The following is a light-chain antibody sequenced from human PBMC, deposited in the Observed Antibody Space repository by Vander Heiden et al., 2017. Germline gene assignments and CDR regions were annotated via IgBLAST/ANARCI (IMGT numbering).Light chain of an antibody. J-gene: IGLJ2*01. Sequence: SYVLTQPPSVSVAPGQTARITCGGNNIGSKSVHWYQQKPGQAPVLVVYEVSDRPSGIPERFSGSNSGTTDTLTISRVEAGDEADYYCQASDSSSNQVVFGGGTNLTVL. CDR1: NIGSKS. CDR3: QASDSSSNQVV. CDR2: EVS. V-gene: IGLV3-21*02.